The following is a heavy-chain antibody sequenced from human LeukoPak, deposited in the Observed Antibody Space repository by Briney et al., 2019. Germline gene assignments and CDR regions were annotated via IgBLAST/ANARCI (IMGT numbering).Heavy chain of an antibody. CDR1: GGTFSSYA. J-gene: IGHJ4*02. CDR2: ISAYNGNT. Sequence: SSVKVSCKASGGTFSSYAISWVRQAPGQGLEWMGWISAYNGNTNYAQKLQGRVTMTTDTSTSTAYMELRSLRSDDTAVYYCARGLYSSFDYWGQGTLVTVSS. D-gene: IGHD2-21*01. V-gene: IGHV1-18*01. CDR3: ARGLYSSFDY.